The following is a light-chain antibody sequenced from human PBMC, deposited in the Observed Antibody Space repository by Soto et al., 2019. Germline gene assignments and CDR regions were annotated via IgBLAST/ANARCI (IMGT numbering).Light chain of an antibody. Sequence: DIHMTQSPSTLSASLGDRVSITCRASQSINSWLAWYQQKPGKAPKLLIYDASSLQSGVPSRFSGSESGAEFTLTRSDLQPDDFATYYCQQYKNYPFTFGPGTKV. CDR1: QSINSW. J-gene: IGKJ3*01. CDR2: DAS. V-gene: IGKV1-5*01. CDR3: QQYKNYPFT.